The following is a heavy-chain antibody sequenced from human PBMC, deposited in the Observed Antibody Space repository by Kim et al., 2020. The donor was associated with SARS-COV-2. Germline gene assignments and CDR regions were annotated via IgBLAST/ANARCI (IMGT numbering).Heavy chain of an antibody. V-gene: IGHV3-9*01. CDR3: ANQWCGELLGGIDV. Sequence: YADLGKSRFTISKDNAKNSLYLQMNSLRAEDTALYYCANQWCGELLGGIDVWGQGATVTVSS. J-gene: IGHJ6*02. D-gene: IGHD3-10*01.